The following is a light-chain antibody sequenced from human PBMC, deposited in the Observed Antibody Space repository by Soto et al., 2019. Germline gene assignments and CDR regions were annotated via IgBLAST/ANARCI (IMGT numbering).Light chain of an antibody. J-gene: IGKJ1*01. CDR2: GAS. V-gene: IGKV3-20*01. CDR3: RQYGNLPWT. CDR1: QSGFSFY. Sequence: EIVLTQSPGTPSLSPGERATLSCRASQSGFSFYLAWFQQKPGQAPRLLIYGASSRATGIPERFSGSGSGTDFTLTISILEPEDFAVYYCRQYGNLPWTLGQGTNADIK.